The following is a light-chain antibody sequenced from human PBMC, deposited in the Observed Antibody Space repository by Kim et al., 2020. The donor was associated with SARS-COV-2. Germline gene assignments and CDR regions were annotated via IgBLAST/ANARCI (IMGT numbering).Light chain of an antibody. CDR1: QSVSSNY. CDR3: QQYGSSPLT. V-gene: IGKV3-20*01. J-gene: IGKJ4*01. CDR2: RAS. Sequence: EIVLTQSPGTLSLSPGERATLSCRASQSVSSNYLAWYQQKPGQAPSLLIYRASSRATGIPDRFSGSGSGTDFTLTISRLEPEDFAVYYCQQYGSSPLTFGGGTKLEI.